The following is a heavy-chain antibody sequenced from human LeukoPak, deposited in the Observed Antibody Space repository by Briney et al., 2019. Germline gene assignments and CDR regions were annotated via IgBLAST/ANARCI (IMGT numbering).Heavy chain of an antibody. J-gene: IGHJ4*02. D-gene: IGHD1-1*01. CDR2: VSGSGGST. V-gene: IGHV3-23*01. CDR1: GFTFSIYD. CDR3: AKFAGSTPPGDY. Sequence: GESLRLSCGASGFTFSIYDMSWVREAPGKGLEWVSAVSGSGGSTYYADSVRGRFTISRDNSKNTLYLQMNSLRAEDMAVYYCAKFAGSTPPGDYWGQGTLVTVSS.